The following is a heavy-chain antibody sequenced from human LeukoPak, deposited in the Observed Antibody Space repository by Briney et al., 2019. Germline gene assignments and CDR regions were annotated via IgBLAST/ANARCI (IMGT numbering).Heavy chain of an antibody. CDR3: ARDRAVAGTSFGPGPEYYYYYGMDV. Sequence: GESLRLSCAASGFTFSSYSMNWVRQAPGKGLEWVSSISSSSSYIYYADSVKGRFTISRDNAKNSLYLQMNSLRAEDTAVYYCARDRAVAGTSFGPGPEYYYYYGMDVWGQGTTVTVSS. D-gene: IGHD6-19*01. CDR2: ISSSSSYI. CDR1: GFTFSSYS. V-gene: IGHV3-21*01. J-gene: IGHJ6*02.